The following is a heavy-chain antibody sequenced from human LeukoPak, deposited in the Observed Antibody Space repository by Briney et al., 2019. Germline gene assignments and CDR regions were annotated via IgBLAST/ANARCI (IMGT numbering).Heavy chain of an antibody. CDR1: GGSFSGYY. D-gene: IGHD3-9*01. Sequence: SETLSLTCAVYGGSFSGYYWSWIRQPPGKGLEWIGEINHSGSTNYNPSLKSRVTISVDTSKNQFSLKLSSVTAADTAVYYCASGRYFDWLLYDRRGHFDYWGQGTLVTVSS. J-gene: IGHJ4*02. CDR3: ASGRYFDWLLYDRRGHFDY. V-gene: IGHV4-34*01. CDR2: INHSGST.